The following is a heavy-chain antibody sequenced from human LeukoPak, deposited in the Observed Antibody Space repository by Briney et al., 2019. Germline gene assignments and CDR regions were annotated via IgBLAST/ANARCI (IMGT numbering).Heavy chain of an antibody. CDR3: ARVNWNPDY. Sequence: SETLSLTCAVSGYSISRGYHWGWIRPPPGKGLEWSGSIHHSGSSYYNSFLKRRVTISVDTSKDQFARKVSSVTAADTAVYYCARVNWNPDYWGQGTLVTVSS. V-gene: IGHV4-38-2*01. CDR1: GYSISRGYH. CDR2: IHHSGSS. J-gene: IGHJ4*02. D-gene: IGHD1-1*01.